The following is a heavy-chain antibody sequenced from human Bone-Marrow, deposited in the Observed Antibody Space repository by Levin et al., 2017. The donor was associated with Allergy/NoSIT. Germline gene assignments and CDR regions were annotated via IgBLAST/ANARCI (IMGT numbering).Heavy chain of an antibody. D-gene: IGHD3-10*01. Sequence: GESLKISCAPSGFRVDSTYMSWVRQAPGKGLEWVAIFYTGGSTFYADSVKGRFTISRDNVRNTLHLQMNSLTVEDTAVYYCTRIRPADNWFDPWGQGTLVTVSS. CDR1: GFRVDSTY. CDR3: TRIRPADNWFDP. V-gene: IGHV3-53*01. CDR2: FYTGGST. J-gene: IGHJ5*02.